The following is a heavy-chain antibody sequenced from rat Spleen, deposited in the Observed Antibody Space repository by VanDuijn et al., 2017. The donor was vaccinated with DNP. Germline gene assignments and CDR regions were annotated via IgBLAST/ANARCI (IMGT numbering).Heavy chain of an antibody. J-gene: IGHJ2*01. CDR1: GFTFSNYD. D-gene: IGHD1-11*01. CDR2: ISTSGGST. Sequence: EVQLVESGGGLVQPGRSLKLSCAASGFTFSNYDMAWVRQAPTKGLEWVAYISTSGGSTYYRDSVKGRFTVSRDNAKSTLYLQMDSLRSEDTATYYCARNGGYSAYFDYWGQGVMVTVSS. V-gene: IGHV5-25*01. CDR3: ARNGGYSAYFDY.